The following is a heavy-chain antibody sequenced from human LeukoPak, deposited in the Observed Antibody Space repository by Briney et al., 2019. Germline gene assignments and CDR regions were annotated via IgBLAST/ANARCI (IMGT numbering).Heavy chain of an antibody. CDR3: ARRSVGMVGGAFDI. Sequence: GASVKVSCKASGGTFSSYAISWVRQAPGQGLEWMGGIIPVSGTPNYAQKFQGRVTITTDASTSTVYMELSSLRSEDTAVYYCARRSVGMVGGAFDIWGQGTMVTVSS. J-gene: IGHJ3*02. CDR1: GGTFSSYA. D-gene: IGHD3-10*01. CDR2: IIPVSGTP. V-gene: IGHV1-69*05.